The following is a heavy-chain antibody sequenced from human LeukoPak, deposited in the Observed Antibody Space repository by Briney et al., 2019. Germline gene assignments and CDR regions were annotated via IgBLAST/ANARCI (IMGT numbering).Heavy chain of an antibody. D-gene: IGHD3-22*01. CDR3: ASGHSSGYTFDY. CDR1: GITFSSYW. Sequence: PGGSLRLSCAASGITFSSYWMHWVRQAPGEGLVWVSRINSDGSSTSYADSVKGRLTISRDNAKNTLYLQMNSLRAEDTAVYYCASGHSSGYTFDYWGQGTLVTVSS. V-gene: IGHV3-74*01. J-gene: IGHJ4*02. CDR2: INSDGSST.